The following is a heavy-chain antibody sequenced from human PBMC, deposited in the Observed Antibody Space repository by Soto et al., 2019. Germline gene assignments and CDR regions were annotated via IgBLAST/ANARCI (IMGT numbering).Heavy chain of an antibody. CDR1: GFTFSSSA. CDR3: TRDSGDDYGDY. D-gene: IGHD3-10*01. V-gene: IGHV3-48*02. Sequence: EVQLVESGGGLVQPGWSLRLSCAVSGFTFSSSAINWVRQAPGKVLDWVSYINSNSENIYYADSVKGRFTISRDNAKNSLYRQMNSLRDDATAVYYCTRDSGDDYGDYWGQGTLVTVSS. CDR2: INSNSENI. J-gene: IGHJ4*02.